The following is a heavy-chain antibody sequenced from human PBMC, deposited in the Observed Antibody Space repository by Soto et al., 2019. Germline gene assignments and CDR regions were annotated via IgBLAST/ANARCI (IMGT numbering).Heavy chain of an antibody. Sequence: GGSLRLSCAASGFTFSSYAMSWVHQAPGKGLEWVSAISGSGGSTYYADSVKGRFTISRDNSKNTLYLQMNSLRAEDTAVYYCAKVSVAGTEYFQHWGQGTLVTVSS. CDR2: ISGSGGST. J-gene: IGHJ1*01. CDR1: GFTFSSYA. V-gene: IGHV3-23*01. CDR3: AKVSVAGTEYFQH. D-gene: IGHD6-19*01.